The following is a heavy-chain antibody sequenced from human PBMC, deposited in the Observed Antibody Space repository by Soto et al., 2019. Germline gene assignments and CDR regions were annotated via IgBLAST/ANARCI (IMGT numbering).Heavy chain of an antibody. CDR1: GNTFTNYY. CDR2: INPSGGHT. J-gene: IGHJ4*02. V-gene: IGHV1-46*01. CDR3: ARGGRVVVVTAAFDY. Sequence: QVQLMQSGAEVKKPGASVKVSCKASGNTFTNYYIHWVRQAPGQGLEWMGTINPSGGHTTYAQKFLGRVTMTRDTSTSTLYMERTSLRSEDTAVYYCARGGRVVVVTAAFDYWGQGTLVTVSS. D-gene: IGHD2-21*02.